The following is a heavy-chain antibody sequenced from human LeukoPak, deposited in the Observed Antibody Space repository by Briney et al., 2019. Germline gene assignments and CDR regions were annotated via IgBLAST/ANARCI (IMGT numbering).Heavy chain of an antibody. J-gene: IGHJ4*02. CDR2: ITASGDTT. D-gene: IGHD2-15*01. V-gene: IGHV3-23*01. Sequence: GGSLRLSCAASGFTFSNYAMSWVRQVPGKGLEWVAGITASGDTTHHVDSVKGRFIISRDNSKNTLYLQMNSLRAEDTAVYYCAKFALRYCSGGSCHPFDYWGQGTLVTVSS. CDR1: GFTFSNYA. CDR3: AKFALRYCSGGSCHPFDY.